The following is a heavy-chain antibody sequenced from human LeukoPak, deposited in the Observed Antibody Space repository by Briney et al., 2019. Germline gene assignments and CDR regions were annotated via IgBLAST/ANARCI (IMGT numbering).Heavy chain of an antibody. CDR2: TYSGGST. J-gene: IGHJ3*02. CDR3: ARVAYDSSGYYPDAFDI. CDR1: GFTVSSNY. V-gene: IGHV3-53*01. D-gene: IGHD3-22*01. Sequence: GGSLRLSCAASGFTVSSNYMSWVRQAPGKGLEWLSVTYSGGSTDHADSVKGRFTISRDNSKNTLYLQMNSLRAEDTAVYYCARVAYDSSGYYPDAFDIWGQGTMVTVSS.